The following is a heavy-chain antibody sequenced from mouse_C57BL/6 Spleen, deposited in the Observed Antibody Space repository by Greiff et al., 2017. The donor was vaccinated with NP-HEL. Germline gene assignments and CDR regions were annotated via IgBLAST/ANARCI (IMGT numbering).Heavy chain of an antibody. D-gene: IGHD1-1*01. CDR1: GYTFTTYP. V-gene: IGHV1-47*01. Sequence: VMLVESGAELVKPGASVKMSCKASGYTFTTYPIEWMKQNHGKSLEWIGNFHPYNDDTKYNEKFKGKATLTVEKSSSTVYLELSRLTSDDSAVYYCARSGDYYGSSFLGFAYWGQGTLVTVSA. CDR2: FHPYNDDT. J-gene: IGHJ3*01. CDR3: ARSGDYYGSSFLGFAY.